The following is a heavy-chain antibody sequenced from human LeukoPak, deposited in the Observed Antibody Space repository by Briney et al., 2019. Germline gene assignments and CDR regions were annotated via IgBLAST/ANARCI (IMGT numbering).Heavy chain of an antibody. D-gene: IGHD2-21*02. J-gene: IGHJ6*03. CDR3: AREGRAYCGGDCYAPSYYYYMDV. CDR1: GYTFTSYY. Sequence: PWASVKVSCTASGYTFTSYYMHWVRQAPGQGLEWMGIINPSGGSTSYAQKFQGRVTMTRDMSTSTVYMELSSLRSEDTAVYYCAREGRAYCGGDCYAPSYYYYMDVWGKGTTVTVSS. V-gene: IGHV1-46*01. CDR2: INPSGGST.